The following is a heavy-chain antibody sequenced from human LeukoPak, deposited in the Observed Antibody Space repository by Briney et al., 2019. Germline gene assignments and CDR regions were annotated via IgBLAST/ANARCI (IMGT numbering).Heavy chain of an antibody. J-gene: IGHJ6*02. D-gene: IGHD3-3*01. CDR2: TYYRSKWYN. CDR1: GDSVSSNSAA. V-gene: IGHV6-1*01. CDR3: ARDRAIFGVVKGNYYYGMDV. Sequence: SQTLSLTCAISGDSVSSNSAAWNWIRQSPSRGLEWLGRTYYRSKWYNDYAVSVKSRITINPDTSKNQLSLQLNSVTPEDTAVYYCARDRAIFGVVKGNYYYGMDVWGQGTTVTVSS.